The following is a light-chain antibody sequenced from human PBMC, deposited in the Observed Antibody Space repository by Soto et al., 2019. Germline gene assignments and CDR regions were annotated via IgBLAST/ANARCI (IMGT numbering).Light chain of an antibody. CDR3: QSYDSSLSGVV. CDR2: GNS. V-gene: IGLV1-40*01. CDR1: SSNLGTNYD. Sequence: QSVLTQPPSVSGAPGQNITISCSGSSSNLGTNYDVHWYQRLPETAPKLLIYGNSNRPSGVPDRFSGSKSGTSASLAITGLQAEDEADYYCQSYDSSLSGVVFGGGTKLTVL. J-gene: IGLJ2*01.